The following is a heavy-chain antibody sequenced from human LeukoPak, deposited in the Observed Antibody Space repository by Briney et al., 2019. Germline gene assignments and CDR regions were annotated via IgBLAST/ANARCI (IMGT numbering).Heavy chain of an antibody. CDR1: GASIRSYY. V-gene: IGHV4-59*12. D-gene: IGHD2-2*01. Sequence: SETLSLTCTVSGASIRSYYWSWIRQPPGKGLEWIGYIYNSESINYNPSLKSRVTISIETSKNQFSLKLSSVTAADTAVYYCARVVVIPAAMRHENWLDPWGQGTLVTVSS. CDR2: IYNSESI. J-gene: IGHJ5*02. CDR3: ARVVVIPAAMRHENWLDP.